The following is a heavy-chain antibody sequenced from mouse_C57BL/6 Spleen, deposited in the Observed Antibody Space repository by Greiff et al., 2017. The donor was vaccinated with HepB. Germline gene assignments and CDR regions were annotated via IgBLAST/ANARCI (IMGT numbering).Heavy chain of an antibody. CDR3: TRQAFGYYAMDY. CDR1: GFTFSSYA. CDR2: ISSGGDYI. D-gene: IGHD6-1*01. V-gene: IGHV5-9-1*02. Sequence: DVMLVESGEGLVKPGGSLKLSCAASGFTFSSYAMSWVRQTPEKRLEWVAYISSGGDYIYYADTVKGRFTISRDNARNTLYLQMSSLKSEDTAMYYCTRQAFGYYAMDYWGQGTSVTVSS. J-gene: IGHJ4*01.